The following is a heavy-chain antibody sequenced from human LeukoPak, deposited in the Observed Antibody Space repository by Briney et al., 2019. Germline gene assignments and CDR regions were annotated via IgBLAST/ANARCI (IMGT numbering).Heavy chain of an antibody. Sequence: SETLSLTCTVSGGSISSGDYYWSWIRQPPGEGLEWIGYIYYSGSTYYNPSLKSRVTISVDTSKNQFSLKLSSVTAADTAVYYCVRLRPGSYFDYWGQGTLVTVSS. CDR2: IYYSGST. CDR3: VRLRPGSYFDY. D-gene: IGHD5-12*01. CDR1: GGSISSGDYY. J-gene: IGHJ4*02. V-gene: IGHV4-30-4*01.